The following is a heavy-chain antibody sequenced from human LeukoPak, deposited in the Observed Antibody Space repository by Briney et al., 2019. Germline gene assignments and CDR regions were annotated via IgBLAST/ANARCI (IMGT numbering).Heavy chain of an antibody. J-gene: IGHJ4*02. CDR2: IIPIFGTA. D-gene: IGHD3-22*01. Sequence: GASVKVSCKASGGTFSSYAISWVRQAPGQGLEWMGGIIPIFGTANYAQKFQGRVTITADESTSTAYMELSSLRSEDTAVYYCARDRYYDSSGSPNYWGQGTLVTVSS. V-gene: IGHV1-69*13. CDR3: ARDRYYDSSGSPNY. CDR1: GGTFSSYA.